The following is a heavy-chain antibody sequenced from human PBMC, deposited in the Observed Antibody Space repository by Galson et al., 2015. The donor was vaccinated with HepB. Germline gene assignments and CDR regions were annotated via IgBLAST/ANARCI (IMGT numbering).Heavy chain of an antibody. V-gene: IGHV3-33*01. Sequence: SLRLSCAASGFTFSSYGMHWVRQAPGKGLEWVAVIWYDGSNKYYADSVKGRFTISRDNSKNTLYLQMNSLRAEDTAVYYCARDGGWFRELPYYFDYWGQGTLVTVSS. D-gene: IGHD3-10*01. CDR2: IWYDGSNK. CDR1: GFTFSSYG. CDR3: ARDGGWFRELPYYFDY. J-gene: IGHJ4*02.